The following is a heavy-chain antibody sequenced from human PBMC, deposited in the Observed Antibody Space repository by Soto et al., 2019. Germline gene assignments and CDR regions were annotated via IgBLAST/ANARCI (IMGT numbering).Heavy chain of an antibody. CDR1: VFTFSSYA. CDR2: ISYDGSNK. J-gene: IGHJ4*02. D-gene: IGHD3-10*01. CDR3: ARGPRGIPLSYFDY. Sequence: PRGSLRLSCAASVFTFSSYAMHWVRQAPGKGLEWVAVISYDGSNKYYADSVKGRFTISRDNSKNTLYLQMNSLRAEDTAVYYCARGPRGIPLSYFDYWGQGTLVTVSS. V-gene: IGHV3-30-3*01.